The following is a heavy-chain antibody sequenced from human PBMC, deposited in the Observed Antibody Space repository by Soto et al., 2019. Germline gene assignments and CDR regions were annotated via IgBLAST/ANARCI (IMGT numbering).Heavy chain of an antibody. Sequence: QVQLVQSGAEVKKPGASVKVSCKASGYTFTSYGISWVRQAPGQGLEWMGWISAYNGNTNYAQKLQGRVTMTTDTSTSTAYMELRSLRSDDTAVYYCARDRGPDIVVVPAATRGAFDIWGQGTMVTVSS. V-gene: IGHV1-18*04. J-gene: IGHJ3*02. CDR3: ARDRGPDIVVVPAATRGAFDI. CDR1: GYTFTSYG. CDR2: ISAYNGNT. D-gene: IGHD2-2*01.